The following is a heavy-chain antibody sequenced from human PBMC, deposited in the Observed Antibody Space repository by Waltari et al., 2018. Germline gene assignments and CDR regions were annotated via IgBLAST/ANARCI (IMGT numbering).Heavy chain of an antibody. CDR1: GGSFSGYY. CDR3: ARHIVLMVYAIRWFDP. Sequence: QVQLQQWGAGLLKPSETLSLTCAVYGGSFSGYYWSWIRQPPGKGLEWIGEINHSGSTNCNPSLKGRVTISVDTSKNQFSLKLSSVTAADTAVYYCARHIVLMVYAIRWFDPWGQGTLVTVSS. J-gene: IGHJ5*02. CDR2: INHSGST. V-gene: IGHV4-34*01. D-gene: IGHD2-8*01.